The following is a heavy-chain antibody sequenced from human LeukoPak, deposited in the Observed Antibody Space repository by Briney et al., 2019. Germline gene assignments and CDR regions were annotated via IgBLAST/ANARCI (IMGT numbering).Heavy chain of an antibody. V-gene: IGHV4-39*01. CDR3: ATFYYDSSGYHDY. CDR1: GGSISSSSYY. Sequence: SETLSLTCTVSGGSISSSSYYWGWIRQPPGKGLEWIGSIYYSGSTYYYPSLKSRVTISVDTSKNQFSLKLSSLTAADTAVYYCATFYYDSSGYHDYWGQETLVTVSS. J-gene: IGHJ4*02. CDR2: IYYSGST. D-gene: IGHD3-22*01.